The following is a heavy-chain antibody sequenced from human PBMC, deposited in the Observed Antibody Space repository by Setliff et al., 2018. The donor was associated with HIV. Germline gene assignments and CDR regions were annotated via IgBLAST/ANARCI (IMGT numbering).Heavy chain of an antibody. CDR1: GYSFTNHY. Sequence: WASVKVSCKSSGYSFTNHYMHWVRQAPGQGLEWMGVINPTGGSTRNTQKFQGRVAMTRDTSTSTVYMELSSLRSEDTAVYYCASAGAWQRNALDIWGQGTMVTVSS. V-gene: IGHV1-46*01. CDR3: ASAGAWQRNALDI. CDR2: INPTGGST. J-gene: IGHJ3*02. D-gene: IGHD5-12*01.